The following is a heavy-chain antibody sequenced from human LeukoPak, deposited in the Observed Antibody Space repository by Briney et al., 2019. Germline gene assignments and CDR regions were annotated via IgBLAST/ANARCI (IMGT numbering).Heavy chain of an antibody. J-gene: IGHJ4*02. CDR3: ARDSDWALHY. CDR1: GFTFSNYW. D-gene: IGHD2-21*02. V-gene: IGHV3-7*01. CDR2: IKPDGSVK. Sequence: GGSLRLSCAASGFTFSNYWVTWVRQAPGKGLEWVANIKPDGSVKWYVDSVKGRFSVSRDNAKDSLYLQMNSLRDEDTAVYYCARDSDWALHYWGQGTRVTVSS.